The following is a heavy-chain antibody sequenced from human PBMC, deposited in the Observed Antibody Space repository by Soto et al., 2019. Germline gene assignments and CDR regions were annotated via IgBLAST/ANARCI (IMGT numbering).Heavy chain of an antibody. J-gene: IGHJ4*02. CDR1: GFPFSSYV. V-gene: IGHV3-23*01. D-gene: IGHD4-4*01. CDR3: AKDSNKYSSSLRGRYFDY. CDR2: ISGGGSNT. Sequence: EVQLLESGGGLVQRGGSLRLSCAASGFPFSSYVMSWVRQVPGKGLEWVSGISGGGSNTFYADSVKGRFTISRDNSKNTLLLQMNSLGAEDTAVYYCAKDSNKYSSSLRGRYFDYWGQGIGVTVSS.